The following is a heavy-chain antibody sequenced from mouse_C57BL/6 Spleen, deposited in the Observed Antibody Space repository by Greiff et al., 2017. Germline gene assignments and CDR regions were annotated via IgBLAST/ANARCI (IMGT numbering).Heavy chain of an antibody. Sequence: VQLQQSGAELVRPGASVTLSCKASGYTFTDYDMHWVKQTPVHGLEWIGAIDPETGGTASNQKFKGKAILTADKASSTAYMEHRSRTTEDSAVYYCTRDGYYRRYVDVWGTGTTVTVSS. J-gene: IGHJ1*03. CDR2: IDPETGGT. CDR1: GYTFTDYD. D-gene: IGHD2-3*01. CDR3: TRDGYYRRYVDV. V-gene: IGHV1-15*01.